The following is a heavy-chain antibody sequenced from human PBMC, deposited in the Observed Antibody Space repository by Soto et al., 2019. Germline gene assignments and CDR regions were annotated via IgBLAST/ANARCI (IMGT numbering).Heavy chain of an antibody. Sequence: TLSLTCTVSGGSISSSSYYWGWIRQPPGKGLEWIGSIYYSGSTYYNLSLKSRVTISVDTSKNQFSLKLSSVTAADTAVYYCARAMGRLTMVRGGRRGNWFDPWGQGTLVTVSS. J-gene: IGHJ5*02. CDR2: IYYSGST. V-gene: IGHV4-39*01. CDR1: GGSISSSSYY. CDR3: ARAMGRLTMVRGGRRGNWFDP. D-gene: IGHD3-10*01.